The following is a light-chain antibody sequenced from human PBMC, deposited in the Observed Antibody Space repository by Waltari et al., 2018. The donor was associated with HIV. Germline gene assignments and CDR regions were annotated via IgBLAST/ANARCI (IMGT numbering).Light chain of an antibody. Sequence: DIQMHQSPSTLSASIGDRVSITCRASHNVGTWLAWYQQKPGKAPSLLISKTSTLESGFPTNFSGSGSGTYFTLTISALRPDDFASYFCQQYSSFPITFGQGTKL. CDR3: QQYSSFPIT. CDR1: HNVGTW. J-gene: IGKJ2*01. CDR2: KTS. V-gene: IGKV1-5*03.